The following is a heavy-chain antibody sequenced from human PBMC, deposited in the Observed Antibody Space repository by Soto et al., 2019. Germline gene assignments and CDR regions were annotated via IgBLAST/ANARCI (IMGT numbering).Heavy chain of an antibody. D-gene: IGHD3-16*02. Sequence: SETLSLTCAVYGWSFSGYYWSWIRQPPGKGLEWIGEINHSGSTNYNPSLKSRVTISVDTSKNQFSLKLSSVTAADTAVYYCARGRLYDYIWGSYRYTVFDYWGQGTLVTVSS. CDR1: GWSFSGYY. V-gene: IGHV4-34*01. CDR3: ARGRLYDYIWGSYRYTVFDY. J-gene: IGHJ4*02. CDR2: INHSGST.